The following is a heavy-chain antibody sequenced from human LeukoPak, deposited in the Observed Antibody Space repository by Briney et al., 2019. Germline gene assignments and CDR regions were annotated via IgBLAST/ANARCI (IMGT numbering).Heavy chain of an antibody. Sequence: GGSLRLSCAASGFTFNTYWMSWVRQAPGKGLEWVANIKEDGSDKYYLGSVKGRFTISKDNAKNSLYLQMDSLRAEDTAVYYCARDWAGSGSLFDYWGQGALLTVSS. D-gene: IGHD1-26*01. CDR2: IKEDGSDK. CDR1: GFTFNTYW. J-gene: IGHJ4*02. V-gene: IGHV3-7*01. CDR3: ARDWAGSGSLFDY.